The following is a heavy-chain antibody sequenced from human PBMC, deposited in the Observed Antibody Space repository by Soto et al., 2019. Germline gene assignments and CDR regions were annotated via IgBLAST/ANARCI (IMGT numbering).Heavy chain of an antibody. CDR2: MNPNTGNS. V-gene: IGHV1-8*01. CDR1: GYTFTSYD. J-gene: IGHJ4*02. D-gene: IGHD1-1*01. Sequence: ASVKVSCKASGYTFTSYDIYWVRQATGQGLEWMGWMNPNTGNSGYAQKFQGRVTVTSDTSINTVHMELSSLRSGGTAVYYCARRAETNGWNGFGADKYYFDFWGQGTLVTVSS. CDR3: ARRAETNGWNGFGADKYYFDF.